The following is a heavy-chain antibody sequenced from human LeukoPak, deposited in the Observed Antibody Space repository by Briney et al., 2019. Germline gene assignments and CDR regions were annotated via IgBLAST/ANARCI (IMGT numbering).Heavy chain of an antibody. J-gene: IGHJ4*02. Sequence: GGSLRLSCAASGFTFSNYGMHWVRQAPGKGLEWVAFIRYDGSNKYFADSLKGRFTISRDNSKNTLYLQMNSLRAEDTAVYYCARDWYHAIDYWGQGTLVTVSS. CDR3: ARDWYHAIDY. CDR1: GFTFSNYG. V-gene: IGHV3-30*02. D-gene: IGHD2-2*01. CDR2: IRYDGSNK.